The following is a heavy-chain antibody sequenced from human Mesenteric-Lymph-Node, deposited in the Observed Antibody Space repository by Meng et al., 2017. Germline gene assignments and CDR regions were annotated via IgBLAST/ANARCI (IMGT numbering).Heavy chain of an antibody. CDR2: ISYDGSNK. V-gene: IGHV3-30*01. D-gene: IGHD3-22*01. Sequence: GESLKISCAASGFTFSSYAMHWVRQAPGKGLEWVAVISYDGSNKYYADSVKGRFTISRDNSKNTLYLQMNSLRAEDTAVYYCARENYYDSSGYLYWGQGTPV. CDR3: ARENYYDSSGYLY. J-gene: IGHJ4*02. CDR1: GFTFSSYA.